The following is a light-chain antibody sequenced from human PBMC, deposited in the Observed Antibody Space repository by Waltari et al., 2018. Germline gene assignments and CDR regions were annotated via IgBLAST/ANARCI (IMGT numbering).Light chain of an antibody. CDR3: QQYDKWRDYT. Sequence: EIVMTQSPASLSVSPGDRVTLSCRASQSVGTKLAWYQQKPGQAPRLVIYSASIRAADVPARFSGSGSGTEFTLTISSLQSEDFAIYYCQQYDKWRDYTFGQGTKLDFK. CDR1: QSVGTK. J-gene: IGKJ2*01. V-gene: IGKV3-15*01. CDR2: SAS.